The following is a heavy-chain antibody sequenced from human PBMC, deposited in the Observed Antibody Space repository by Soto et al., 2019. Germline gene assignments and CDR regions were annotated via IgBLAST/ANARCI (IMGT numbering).Heavy chain of an antibody. J-gene: IGHJ6*02. CDR1: GGSISSGDYY. Sequence: QVQLQESGPGLVKPSQTLSLTCTVSGGSISSGDYYWSWIRQPPEKGLEWFGYNYYSESTNYNPYHKRPITISVDTSKTQYSVQLSSVADADTAVYYCARDLRISGGYYGMDVWGQGTTVTVSS. CDR3: ARDLRISGGYYGMDV. CDR2: NYYSEST. V-gene: IGHV4-30-4*01. D-gene: IGHD1-26*01.